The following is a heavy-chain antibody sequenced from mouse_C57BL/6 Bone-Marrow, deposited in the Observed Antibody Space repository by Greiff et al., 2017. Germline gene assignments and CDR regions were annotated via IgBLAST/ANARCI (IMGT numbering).Heavy chain of an antibody. CDR3: ARRLYYDYGGGCAD. J-gene: IGHJ3*01. CDR2: FHPYNDDT. V-gene: IGHV1-47*01. Sequence: VQGVESGAELVKPGASVKMSCKASGYTFTTYPLEWMKQNHGKSLEWIGNFHPYNDDTKYNEKFKGKATLTVEKSSSTVYLELSRLTSDDSAVYYCARRLYYDYGGGCADWGQGTLVTVSA. CDR1: GYTFTTYP. D-gene: IGHD2-4*01.